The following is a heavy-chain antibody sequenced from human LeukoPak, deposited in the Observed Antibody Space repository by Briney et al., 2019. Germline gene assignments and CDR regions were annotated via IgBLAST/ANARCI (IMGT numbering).Heavy chain of an antibody. D-gene: IGHD1-26*01. Sequence: PSQTLSLTCTVSGGSISSGGYYWSWIRQHPGKGLEWIGYIYYSGSTYYNPSLKSRVTISVDTSKNQFSLKLSSVTAADTAVYFCAREYSGGGCFDHWGQGTLVTVSS. CDR1: GGSISSGGYY. CDR2: IYYSGST. V-gene: IGHV4-31*03. J-gene: IGHJ4*02. CDR3: AREYSGGGCFDH.